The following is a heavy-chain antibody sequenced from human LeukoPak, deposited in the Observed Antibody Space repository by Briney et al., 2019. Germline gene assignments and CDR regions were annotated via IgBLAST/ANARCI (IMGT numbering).Heavy chain of an antibody. CDR3: ARRYCSSTSCPSYYYYYGMDA. J-gene: IGHJ6*02. CDR2: INPNSGGT. Sequence: ASVKVSCKASGYTFTGYYMHWVRQAPGQGLEWMGRINPNSGGTNYAQKFRGRVTMTRDTSISTAYMELSRLRSDDTAVYYCARRYCSSTSCPSYYYYYGMDAWGQGTTVTVSS. CDR1: GYTFTGYY. D-gene: IGHD2-2*01. V-gene: IGHV1-2*06.